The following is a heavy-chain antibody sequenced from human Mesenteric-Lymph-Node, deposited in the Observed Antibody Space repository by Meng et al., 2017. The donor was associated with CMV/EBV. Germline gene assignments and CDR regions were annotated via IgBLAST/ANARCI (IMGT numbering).Heavy chain of an antibody. CDR2: IYYTGAV. CDR3: ARFGIVGTTNHFDP. CDR1: RDSISSRSHY. Sequence: SCTASRDSISSRSHYWSWIRHHPGRGLEWIGNIYYTGAVYYNPSLKSRVIVSIDTSKNEFSLKLTSVTAADTAVYYCARFGIVGTTNHFDPWGQGTHVTVSS. J-gene: IGHJ5*02. D-gene: IGHD1-26*01. V-gene: IGHV4-31*02.